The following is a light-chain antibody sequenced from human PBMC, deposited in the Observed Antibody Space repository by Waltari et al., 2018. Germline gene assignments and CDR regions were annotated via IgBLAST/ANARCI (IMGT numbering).Light chain of an antibody. V-gene: IGKV3-15*01. Sequence: EIVVTKSPATLSVSPGERAHLYCRASHSIGDNLAWYQQKPGQAPKLLIFSASARLPGIPDRFSGSGSGTQFTLTISSLQSEDFAVYYCQQCYDWPPYTFGQGTKLEI. J-gene: IGKJ2*01. CDR2: SAS. CDR1: HSIGDN. CDR3: QQCYDWPPYT.